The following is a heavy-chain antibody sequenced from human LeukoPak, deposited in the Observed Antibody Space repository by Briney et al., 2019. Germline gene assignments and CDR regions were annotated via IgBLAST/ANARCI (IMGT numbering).Heavy chain of an antibody. CDR3: ARECSSSWSVSGWFDP. J-gene: IGHJ5*02. CDR1: GGSISSYY. CDR2: IYYSGST. V-gene: IGHV4-59*01. Sequence: SETLSLTRTVSGGSISSYYWSWIRQPPVKGLEWIGYIYYSGSTNYNPSLKSRVTISVDTSKNQFSLKLSSVTAADTAVYYCARECSSSWSVSGWFDPWGQGTLVTVSS. D-gene: IGHD6-13*01.